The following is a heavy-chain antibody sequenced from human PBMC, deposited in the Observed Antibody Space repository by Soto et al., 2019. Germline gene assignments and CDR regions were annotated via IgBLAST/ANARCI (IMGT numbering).Heavy chain of an antibody. V-gene: IGHV3-30*18. J-gene: IGHJ4*02. Sequence: ESGGGVVQPGRSLRLSCAASGFTFSSYGMHWVRQAPGKGLEWVAVISYDGSNKYYADSVKGRFTISRDNSKNTLYLQMNSLRAEDTAVYYCAKLGSGSYDDYWGQGTLVTVSP. CDR2: ISYDGSNK. CDR3: AKLGSGSYDDY. CDR1: GFTFSSYG. D-gene: IGHD1-26*01.